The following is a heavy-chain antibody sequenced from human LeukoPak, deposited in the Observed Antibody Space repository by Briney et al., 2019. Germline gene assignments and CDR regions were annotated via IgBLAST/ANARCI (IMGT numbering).Heavy chain of an antibody. Sequence: SVKVSCKTSGGTFNNSANSWVRQAPGQGLEWLGGIMPLFGTAGYAQKFQGRVTITKDESTRTVYLELTSLTSDDTAVYYCARDVHGDYGSGWFDPWGQGTLVSVSS. V-gene: IGHV1-69*05. CDR1: GGTFNNSA. J-gene: IGHJ5*02. CDR3: ARDVHGDYGSGWFDP. D-gene: IGHD4-17*01. CDR2: IMPLFGTA.